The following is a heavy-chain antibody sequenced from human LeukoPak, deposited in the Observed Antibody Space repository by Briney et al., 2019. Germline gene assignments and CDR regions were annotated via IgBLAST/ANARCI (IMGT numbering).Heavy chain of an antibody. J-gene: IGHJ4*02. CDR2: ISSSGSTI. Sequence: GGSLRLYCAAPGFTFSDYYMSWIRQAPGKGLECVSYISSSGSTIYYAETVRGRFTNSRDNAKNSLYLQMNSLRAEDTAVYYCARDMGRGARDDYWGQGTLVTVSS. D-gene: IGHD3-10*01. CDR1: GFTFSDYY. V-gene: IGHV3-11*01. CDR3: ARDMGRGARDDY.